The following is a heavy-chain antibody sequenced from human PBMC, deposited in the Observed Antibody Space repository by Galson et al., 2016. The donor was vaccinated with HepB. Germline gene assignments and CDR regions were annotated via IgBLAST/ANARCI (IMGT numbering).Heavy chain of an antibody. J-gene: IGHJ4*02. Sequence: SLRLSCAASGFTLSGYWMHWVRHAPGKGLVWVSRINSDGSIINYADSVKGRFTISRDNAENTLYLQMNSLRDEDTAVYYCARAGSSWYFDYWGQGTLVTVSS. CDR2: INSDGSII. CDR3: ARAGSSWYFDY. V-gene: IGHV3-74*01. CDR1: GFTLSGYW. D-gene: IGHD6-13*01.